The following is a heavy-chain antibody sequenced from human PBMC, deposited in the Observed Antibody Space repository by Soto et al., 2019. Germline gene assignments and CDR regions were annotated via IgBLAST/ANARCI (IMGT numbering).Heavy chain of an antibody. Sequence: QVQLVQSGAEVKKPGASVKVSCKASGYTFTSYGISWVRQAPGQGLEWMGWISAYNGNTNYAQKLQGRVTMTTDTSTSTADMELRSLRSDDTAVYYCARAEGIVVVVAALDYWGQGTLVTVSS. V-gene: IGHV1-18*01. D-gene: IGHD2-15*01. CDR3: ARAEGIVVVVAALDY. CDR2: ISAYNGNT. J-gene: IGHJ4*02. CDR1: GYTFTSYG.